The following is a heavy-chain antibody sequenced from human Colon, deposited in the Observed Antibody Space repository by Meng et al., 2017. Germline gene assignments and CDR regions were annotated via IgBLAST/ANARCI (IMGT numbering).Heavy chain of an antibody. J-gene: IGHJ5*02. V-gene: IGHV4-34*02. Sequence: QVQIQQGGPGLLKPSETPALPCAVSGGSFSGFYWSWIRQPPGKGLEWIGEIDHFGISNYNSSLKGRLTMSVDTSKKQISLTLTSVTAADTAVYYCAAGLRHGDWFDPWGPGTLVTVSS. D-gene: IGHD4-17*01. CDR3: AAGLRHGDWFDP. CDR1: GGSFSGFY. CDR2: IDHFGIS.